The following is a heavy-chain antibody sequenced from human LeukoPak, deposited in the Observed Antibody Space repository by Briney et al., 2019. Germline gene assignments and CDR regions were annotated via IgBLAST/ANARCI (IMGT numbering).Heavy chain of an antibody. D-gene: IGHD6-19*01. CDR2: ISYDGSNK. J-gene: IGHJ4*02. Sequence: PGGSLRLSCAASGFTFSSYAMHWVRQAPGKGLEWVAVISYDGSNKYYADSVKGRFTIPRDNSKNTLYLQMNSLRAEDTAVYYCARDMTYSSHWGQGTLVTVSS. CDR1: GFTFSSYA. V-gene: IGHV3-30-3*01. CDR3: ARDMTYSSH.